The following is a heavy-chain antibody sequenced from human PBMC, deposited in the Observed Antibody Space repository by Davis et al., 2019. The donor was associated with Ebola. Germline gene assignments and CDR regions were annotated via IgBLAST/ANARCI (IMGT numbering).Heavy chain of an antibody. D-gene: IGHD4-17*01. CDR1: GGSINTDY. CDR3: ARVLGNGDLLLDY. CDR2: IYNGGST. Sequence: MPSETLSLTCTVSGGSINTDYWSWIRQTPGKGLEWIGYIYNGGSTIYNPSLKSRVTISIDTSKNQFSLKLSSVTAADTALYYCARVLGNGDLLLDYWGQGTLVTVSS. J-gene: IGHJ4*02. V-gene: IGHV4-59*01.